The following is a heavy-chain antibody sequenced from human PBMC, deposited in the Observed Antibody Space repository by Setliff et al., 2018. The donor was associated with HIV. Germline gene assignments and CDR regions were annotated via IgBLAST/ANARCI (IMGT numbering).Heavy chain of an antibody. D-gene: IGHD3-9*01. J-gene: IGHJ3*02. CDR1: GYDFATYW. CDR3: VRPLVIAFDTSDI. CDR2: LYPSCSDA. Sequence: GESLKISCKTSGYDFATYWIGWVRQMPGKGLEWTGVLYPSCSDAIYSPTFKGRVTISADKATNNAYLQWASLKSSDTAIYYCVRPLVIAFDTSDIWGQGTMVTVSS. V-gene: IGHV5-51*01.